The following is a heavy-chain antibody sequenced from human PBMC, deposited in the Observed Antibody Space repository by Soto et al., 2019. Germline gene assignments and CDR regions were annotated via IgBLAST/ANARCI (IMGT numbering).Heavy chain of an antibody. J-gene: IGHJ4*02. D-gene: IGHD6-19*01. CDR3: ARLYSSAWYGPGRY. Sequence: GWSLRLSCAASGFTFDDYGMSWVRQAPGKGLEWVSVINWNGGSTGYADSVKGRFTISRDNAKNSLYLQMNSLRAEDTALYYCARLYSSAWYGPGRYWGQGTMVTVSS. CDR2: INWNGGST. V-gene: IGHV3-20*04. CDR1: GFTFDDYG.